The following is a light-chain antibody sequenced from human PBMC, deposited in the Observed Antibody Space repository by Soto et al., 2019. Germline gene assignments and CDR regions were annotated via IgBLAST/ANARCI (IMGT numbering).Light chain of an antibody. J-gene: IGKJ5*01. CDR1: PSVTNY. V-gene: IGKV3-11*01. CDR3: QQRNIWPPVT. CDR2: GAF. Sequence: EIVLTQSPATLSLSPGERATLSCRASPSVTNYLAWYQQKPGQPPRLLIYGAFNRAAGIPARFSGSGSGTDFTLTISSLEPEDSAVYYCQQRNIWPPVTFGQGKRRE.